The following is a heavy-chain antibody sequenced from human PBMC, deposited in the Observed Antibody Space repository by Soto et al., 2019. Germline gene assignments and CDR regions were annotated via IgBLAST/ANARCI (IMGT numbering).Heavy chain of an antibody. D-gene: IGHD6-19*01. CDR1: GGSISNYY. CDR2: IHNSGST. V-gene: IGHV4-59*01. Sequence: SETLSLTCTVSGGSISNYYWSWIRQPPGKGLEWIGYIHNSGSTNYNPSLKSRITISVDTSKNHLSLKVSSVTAADTAVYYCARGSGWYYYWGQGTLVTVSS. CDR3: ARGSGWYYY. J-gene: IGHJ4*02.